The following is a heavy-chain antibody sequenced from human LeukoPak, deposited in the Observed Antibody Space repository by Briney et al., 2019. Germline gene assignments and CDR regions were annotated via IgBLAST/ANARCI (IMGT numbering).Heavy chain of an antibody. CDR3: AHSLRFLEWSYFDI. Sequence: SGPTLVYPTQTLTLTCTFSGFSLSTSGVGVGWIRQPPGKALEWLALIYWNDDKRYSPSLKSRLTITMDTSKNQVVLTMTNMDPVDTATYYCAHSLRFLEWSYFDIWGQGTMVTVSS. CDR1: GFSLSTSGVG. D-gene: IGHD3-3*01. J-gene: IGHJ3*02. CDR2: IYWNDDK. V-gene: IGHV2-5*01.